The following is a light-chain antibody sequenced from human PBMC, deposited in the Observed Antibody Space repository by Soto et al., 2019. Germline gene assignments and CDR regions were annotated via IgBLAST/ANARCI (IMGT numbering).Light chain of an antibody. CDR2: RNN. J-gene: IGLJ1*01. Sequence: QSVLTQPPSASGTPCQRVTISCSGSSSNIGSNYVYWYQQLPGTAPKLLIYRNNQRPSGVPDRFSGSKSGTSASLAISGLRSEDEADYYCAAWDDSLTGYVFVTGTKVTDL. CDR3: AAWDDSLTGYV. CDR1: SSNIGSNY. V-gene: IGLV1-47*01.